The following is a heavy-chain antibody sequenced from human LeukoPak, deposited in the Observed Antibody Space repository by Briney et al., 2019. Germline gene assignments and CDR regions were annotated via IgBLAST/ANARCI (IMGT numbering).Heavy chain of an antibody. D-gene: IGHD4-23*01. CDR2: IYYRGST. CDR3: ARDYGGKFVY. J-gene: IGHJ4*02. Sequence: KPSETLSLTCTVSGGSISSYYWSWIRQPPGKGLEGIGYIYYRGSTNYNPSLKSRLTMSVDTSKNQFSLQLSSVTAADTAVYYCARDYGGKFVYWGEGTLVSVSS. CDR1: GGSISSYY. V-gene: IGHV4-59*01.